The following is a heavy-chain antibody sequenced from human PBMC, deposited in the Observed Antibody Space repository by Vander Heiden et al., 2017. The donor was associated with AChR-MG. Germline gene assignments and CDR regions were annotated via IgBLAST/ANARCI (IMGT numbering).Heavy chain of an antibody. CDR2: ISGSGGST. Sequence: EVQLLESGGGLVQPGGSLRLSCAASGFTFSSYAMSWVRPAAGKGLEWVSAISGSGGSTYYADSVKGRFTISRDNSKNTLYLQMNSLRAEDTAVYYCAREASDQTNPNLYYYYYMDVWGKGTTVTVSS. CDR1: GFTFSSYA. D-gene: IGHD1-26*01. CDR3: AREASDQTNPNLYYYYYMDV. J-gene: IGHJ6*03. V-gene: IGHV3-23*01.